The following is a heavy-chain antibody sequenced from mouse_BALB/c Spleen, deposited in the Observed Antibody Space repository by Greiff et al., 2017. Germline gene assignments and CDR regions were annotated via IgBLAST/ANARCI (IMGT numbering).Heavy chain of an antibody. CDR1: GFTFTDYY. V-gene: IGHV7-3*02. J-gene: IGHJ2*01. CDR3: ERDYYGYSVYFDY. CDR2: IRNKANGYTT. Sequence: EVQGVESGGGLVQPGGSLRLSCATSGFTFTDYYMSWVRQPPGKALEWLGFIRNKANGYTTEYSASVKGRFTISRDNSQSILYLQMNTLSAENSATYYCERDYYGYSVYFDYWGQGTTLTVSS. D-gene: IGHD1-2*01.